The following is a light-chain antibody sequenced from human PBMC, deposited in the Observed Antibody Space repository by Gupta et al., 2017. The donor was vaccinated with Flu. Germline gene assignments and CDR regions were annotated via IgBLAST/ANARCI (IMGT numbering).Light chain of an antibody. CDR1: QSVSSN. CDR3: QQYNNWPPWT. J-gene: IGKJ1*01. V-gene: IGKV3-15*01. CDR2: GAS. Sequence: EIVLTQSPATLSVSPGERATLSCRASQSVSSNLAWYQQKPGQAHRRLIYGASTRATGIPARFSGSGSGTEFTLTISSLQSEDFAVYYCQQYNNWPPWTFGQGTKVEIK.